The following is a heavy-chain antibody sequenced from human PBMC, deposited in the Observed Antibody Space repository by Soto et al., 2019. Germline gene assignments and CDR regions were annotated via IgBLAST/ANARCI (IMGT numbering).Heavy chain of an antibody. V-gene: IGHV3-30*18. Sequence: QVQLVESGGGVVQPGRSLRLSCAASGFTFSSYGMHWVRQAPGKGLEWVAVISYDGSNKYYADSVKGRFTISRDNSKNTLYLQMNSLRAEDTAVYYCAKDSILGLPETAFYYYYGMDVWGQGTTVTVSS. D-gene: IGHD3-3*01. CDR1: GFTFSSYG. CDR3: AKDSILGLPETAFYYYYGMDV. CDR2: ISYDGSNK. J-gene: IGHJ6*02.